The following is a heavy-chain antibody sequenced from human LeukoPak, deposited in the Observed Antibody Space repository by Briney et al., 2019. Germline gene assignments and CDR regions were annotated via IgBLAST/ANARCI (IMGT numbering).Heavy chain of an antibody. CDR3: ARGRNTGRQFYFDY. V-gene: IGHV3-23*01. J-gene: IGHJ4*02. CDR1: GFTFSSSG. Sequence: GGSLRLSCAASGFTFSSSGMGWVRQAPGKGLECVSPITGSGGSTSYTDSVKGRFTISRDNSKNTLCLQMNSLRAEDTAVCYCARGRNTGRQFYFDYWGQGTLVTVAS. CDR2: ITGSGGST. D-gene: IGHD5-18*01.